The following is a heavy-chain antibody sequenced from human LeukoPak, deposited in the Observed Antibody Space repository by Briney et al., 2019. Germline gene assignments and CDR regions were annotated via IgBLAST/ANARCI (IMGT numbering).Heavy chain of an antibody. CDR1: GFTVSSNY. J-gene: IGHJ4*02. CDR3: ARAPRGYTEADFDY. V-gene: IGHV3-66*01. D-gene: IGHD5-18*01. Sequence: GGSLRLSCAASGFTVSSNYMSWVRQAPGKGLEWVSVIYSGGSTYYADSVKGRFTISRDNSKNTLYLQMNSLRAEDTAVYYCARAPRGYTEADFDYWGQGTLVTVSS. CDR2: IYSGGST.